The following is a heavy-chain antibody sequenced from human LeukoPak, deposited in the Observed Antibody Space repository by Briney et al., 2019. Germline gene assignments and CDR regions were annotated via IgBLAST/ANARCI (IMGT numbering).Heavy chain of an antibody. V-gene: IGHV4-61*02. Sequence: SETLSLTCTVSGGSISSGSYYWSWIRQPAGKGLEWIGRIYTSGSTNYNPSLKSRVTISVDTSKNQFSLKLSSVTAADTAVYYCARDRGMAGMAFDYWGQGTLVTVSS. CDR1: GGSISSGSYY. CDR2: IYTSGST. J-gene: IGHJ4*02. D-gene: IGHD6-19*01. CDR3: ARDRGMAGMAFDY.